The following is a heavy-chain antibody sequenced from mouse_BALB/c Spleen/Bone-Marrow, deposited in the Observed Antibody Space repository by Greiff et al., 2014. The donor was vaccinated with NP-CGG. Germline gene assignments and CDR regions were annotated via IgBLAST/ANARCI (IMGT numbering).Heavy chain of an antibody. CDR2: ISSGGST. V-gene: IGHV5-6-5*01. CDR3: ARRRGYDYPFAY. Sequence: EVQGVESGGGLVKPGGSLKLSCAASGFTFSSYAMSWVRQTPEKRLEWVASISSGGSTYYPDSVKGRSTISRDNARNILYLQMSSLRSEDTAMYYCARRRGYDYPFAYWGQGTLVTVSA. CDR1: GFTFSSYA. J-gene: IGHJ3*01. D-gene: IGHD2-4*01.